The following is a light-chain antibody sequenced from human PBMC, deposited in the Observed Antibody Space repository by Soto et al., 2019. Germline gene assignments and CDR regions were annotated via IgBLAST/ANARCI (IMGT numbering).Light chain of an antibody. CDR3: PSYDSSLSGSRV. V-gene: IGLV1-40*01. CDR1: SSNIGAGYD. Sequence: QSVLTQPPSVSGAPGQRVTISCTGSSSNIGAGYDVHWYQQLPGTAPKLLIYGNSNRPSGVPDRFSGSKSGTSDSLAITGLQAEDEADYYCPSYDSSLSGSRVFGGGTKLTVL. CDR2: GNS. J-gene: IGLJ3*02.